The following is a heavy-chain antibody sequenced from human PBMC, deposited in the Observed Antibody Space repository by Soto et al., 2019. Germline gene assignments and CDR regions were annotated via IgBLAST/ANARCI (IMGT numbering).Heavy chain of an antibody. J-gene: IGHJ6*02. CDR1: GFTFSSYA. CDR2: ISYDGNNK. Sequence: QVQLVESGGGVVQPGRSLRLSCAASGFTFSSYAMYWVRQAPGKGLEWVAVISYDGNNKYYADSVKGRFTISRDNSKNTLYLQMNSLRAEDTAVYYCARAECDGGSCYTLVGLRYGMDVRGQGTTVTVSS. V-gene: IGHV3-30-3*01. D-gene: IGHD2-15*01. CDR3: ARAECDGGSCYTLVGLRYGMDV.